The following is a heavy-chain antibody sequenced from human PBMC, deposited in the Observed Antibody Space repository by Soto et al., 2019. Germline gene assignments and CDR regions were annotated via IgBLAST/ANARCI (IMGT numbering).Heavy chain of an antibody. CDR2: IKTNADGATT. CDR3: TTHVLQVSDWIMFFDY. D-gene: IGHD2-2*03. V-gene: IGHV3-15*01. Sequence: EVQLVQSGGGLGRPGGSLRLSCAASGFNFNNAWMSWVRQAPGKGLEWVGRIKTNADGATTDYAAPVKGRFTISRDDSETTLYLQMSSRRTDDTAVSFWTTHVLQVSDWIMFFDYWGQGVLVTVSS. CDR1: GFNFNNAW. J-gene: IGHJ4*02.